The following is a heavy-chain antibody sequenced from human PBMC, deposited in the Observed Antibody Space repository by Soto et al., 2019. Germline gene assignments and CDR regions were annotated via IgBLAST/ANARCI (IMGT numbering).Heavy chain of an antibody. CDR1: GFTFSNYA. J-gene: IGHJ4*02. CDR3: AKGAFAVGDTNYFFAY. V-gene: IGHV3-23*01. Sequence: EVQLLESGGDLEQPGGSLRLSCAASGFTFSNYAMNWVRQAPGKGLELVSSISGGGGGTYYADAVKGRFTISRDNSRNMLSLQMNRLRAEDTAEYYCAKGAFAVGDTNYFFAYWGQGTLVTVSS. CDR2: ISGGGGGT. D-gene: IGHD1-26*01.